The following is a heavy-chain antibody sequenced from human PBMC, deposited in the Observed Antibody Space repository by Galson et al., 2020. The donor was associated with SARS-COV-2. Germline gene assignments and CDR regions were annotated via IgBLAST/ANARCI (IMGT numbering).Heavy chain of an antibody. CDR1: GFTFSNYE. V-gene: IGHV3-48*03. CDR3: ARLVAYGPGY. J-gene: IGHJ4*02. CDR2: ISSSGRTI. D-gene: IGHD2-21*01. Sequence: TGGSLRLSCAASGFTFSNYEMNWVRQAPGKGLEWVSYISSSGRTIHYADSVKGRFTISRDNAKSSQSLQMNSLRAEDTAVYYCARLVAYGPGYCGQGTLVTVSS.